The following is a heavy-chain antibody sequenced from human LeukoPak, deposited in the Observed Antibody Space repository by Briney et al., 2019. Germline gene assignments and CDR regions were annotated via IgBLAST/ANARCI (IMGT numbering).Heavy chain of an antibody. J-gene: IGHJ4*02. CDR1: GFTFSSYP. Sequence: RGSRSLSCAASGFTFSSYPMTWVRQAPGKGLEWVSTIGSSAGDTHYADSVKGRLTISRDNSKNSLYLQMNSLRAEDTAVYYCAKYYYTSGSSGGRVFDYWGRGTL. D-gene: IGHD3-10*01. CDR3: AKYYYTSGSSGGRVFDY. V-gene: IGHV3-23*01. CDR2: IGSSAGDT.